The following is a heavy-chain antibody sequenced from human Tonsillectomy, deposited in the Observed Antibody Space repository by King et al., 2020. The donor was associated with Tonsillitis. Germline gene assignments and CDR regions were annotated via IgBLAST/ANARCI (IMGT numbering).Heavy chain of an antibody. D-gene: IGHD3-22*01. CDR3: ARNPTMMDAFDY. J-gene: IGHJ4*02. CDR2: IYPGDSDT. CDR1: GYSFITYW. V-gene: IGHV5-51*01. Sequence: VQLVESGAEVKKPGESLKISCKGSGYSFITYWIGWVRQMPGRGPEWMGIIYPGDSDTRYSPSFQDQVTISADKSISTAYLQWSSLKASDTAMYYCARNPTMMDAFDYWGQGTLVTVSS.